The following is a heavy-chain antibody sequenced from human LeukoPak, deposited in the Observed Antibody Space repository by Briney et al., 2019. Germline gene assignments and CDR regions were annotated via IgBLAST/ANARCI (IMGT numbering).Heavy chain of an antibody. D-gene: IGHD3-22*01. Sequence: GGSLRLSCATSGFTFSNYWMYWVRQAPGKGLVWVSRIKSDGTGITYTDSVEGRFTISRDNAKNTLYLQMNSLRDEDTAVYYCVRGQTIVYWRQGTLVTVSS. V-gene: IGHV3-74*01. CDR3: VRGQTIVY. CDR1: GFTFSNYW. J-gene: IGHJ4*02. CDR2: IKSDGTGI.